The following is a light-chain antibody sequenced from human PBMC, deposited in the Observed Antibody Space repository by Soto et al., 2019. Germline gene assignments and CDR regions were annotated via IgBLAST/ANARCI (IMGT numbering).Light chain of an antibody. CDR2: DAS. CDR1: QSVSSY. V-gene: IGKV3-11*01. J-gene: IGKJ4*01. CDR3: QHYNNWPLT. Sequence: EIVLTQSPATLSLSPGERARLSCRASQSVSSYLAWYQQKPGQAPRLLIYDASNRATGIPARFSGSGSGTDFTLTISSLEPEDFAVYYCQHYNNWPLTFGGGTKVDIK.